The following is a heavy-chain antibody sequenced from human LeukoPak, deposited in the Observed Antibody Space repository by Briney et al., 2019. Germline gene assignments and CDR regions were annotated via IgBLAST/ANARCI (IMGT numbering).Heavy chain of an antibody. J-gene: IGHJ4*02. CDR3: ARDYASGSGWYFDY. CDR2: ISYDGSNK. D-gene: IGHD6-19*01. V-gene: IGHV3-30*03. CDR1: GFTLSSYD. Sequence: GGSLRLSCAASGFTLSSYDIHWVRQAPGKGLEWVAVISYDGSNKYYADSVKGRFTISRDNSKNTLYLQMNSLRAEDTAVYYCARDYASGSGWYFDYWGQGTLVTVSS.